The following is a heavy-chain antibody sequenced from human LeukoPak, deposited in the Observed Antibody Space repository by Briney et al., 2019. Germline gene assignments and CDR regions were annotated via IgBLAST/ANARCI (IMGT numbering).Heavy chain of an antibody. V-gene: IGHV1-2*02. CDR3: ASLRYCSSTSCSYGFYFDY. J-gene: IGHJ4*02. Sequence: ASVKVSCKASGYTFTGYYTHWVRQAPGQGLEWMGWINPNSGGTNYAQKFQGRVTMTRDTSISTAYMELSRLRSDDTAVYYCASLRYCSSTSCSYGFYFDYWGQGTLVTVSS. CDR2: INPNSGGT. D-gene: IGHD2-2*01. CDR1: GYTFTGYY.